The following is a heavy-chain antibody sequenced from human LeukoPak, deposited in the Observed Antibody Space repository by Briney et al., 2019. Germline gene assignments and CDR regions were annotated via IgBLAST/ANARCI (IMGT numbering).Heavy chain of an antibody. CDR3: ARGRGSGHKENWFDP. CDR2: MNTNSGNT. D-gene: IGHD6-19*01. V-gene: IGHV1-8*01. Sequence: ASVKVSCKASGYTFTTYDINWVRQATAQGLEWMGWMNTNSGNTGYTQKFQGRVTMTRNTSISTAYMELSSLRSEDTAVYYCARGRGSGHKENWFDPWGQGTLVTVSS. J-gene: IGHJ5*02. CDR1: GYTFTTYD.